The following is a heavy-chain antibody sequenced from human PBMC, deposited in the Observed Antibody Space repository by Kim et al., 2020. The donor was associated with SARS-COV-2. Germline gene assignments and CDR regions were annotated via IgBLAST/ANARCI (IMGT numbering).Heavy chain of an antibody. CDR3: ARSYEAKRGLGVTTFSD. D-gene: IGHD4-17*01. V-gene: IGHV3-23*01. Sequence: GGSLRLSCEASGFTFSNFAMSWVRQIPGKGLEGVSFITSDGTTHHADSVKGRFVISRDNTNKTLNLQMNSLTAEDTAIYYCARSYEAKRGLGVTTFSDWG. J-gene: IGHJ1*01. CDR2: ITSDGTT. CDR1: GFTFSNFA.